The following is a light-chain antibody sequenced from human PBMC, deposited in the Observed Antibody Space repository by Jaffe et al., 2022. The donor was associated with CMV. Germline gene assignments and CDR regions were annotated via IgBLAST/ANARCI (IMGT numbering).Light chain of an antibody. CDR1: QSVGIY. Sequence: EIVLTQSPATLSLSPGDRATLSCRASQSVGIYLAWYQQSPGQAPRLLIYDASNRATGIPARFSGSGSGTDFTLTISSLEPEDFAVYYCQQRNNWPPAYTFGQGTKLEIK. J-gene: IGKJ2*01. V-gene: IGKV3-11*01. CDR3: QQRNNWPPAYT. CDR2: DAS.